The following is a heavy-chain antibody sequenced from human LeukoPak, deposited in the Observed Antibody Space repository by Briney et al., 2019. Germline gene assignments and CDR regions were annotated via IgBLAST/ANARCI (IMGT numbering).Heavy chain of an antibody. CDR2: IYHSGST. CDR3: ARVASVLLWFGELEN. CDR1: GGSISSGGYY. J-gene: IGHJ4*02. V-gene: IGHV4-30-2*01. D-gene: IGHD3-10*01. Sequence: PSETLSLTCTVSGGSISSGGYYWSWIRQPPGKGLEWIGYIYHSGSTYYNPSLKSRVTISVDTSKNQFSLKLSSVTAADTAVYYCARVASVLLWFGELENWGQGTLVTVSS.